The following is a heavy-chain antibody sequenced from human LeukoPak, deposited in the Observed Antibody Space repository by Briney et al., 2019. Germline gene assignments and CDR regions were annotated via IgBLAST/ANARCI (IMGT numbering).Heavy chain of an antibody. CDR2: INPNSGGT. Sequence: ASVKVSCMASGYTFTSYYMHWVRQAPGQGLEWMGWINPNSGGTNYAQKFQGRVTMTRDTSISTAYMELSRLRSDDTAVYYCARNERYSSGWYPSGYYYMDVWGKGTTVTVSS. CDR3: ARNERYSSGWYPSGYYYMDV. V-gene: IGHV1-2*02. CDR1: GYTFTSYY. D-gene: IGHD6-19*01. J-gene: IGHJ6*03.